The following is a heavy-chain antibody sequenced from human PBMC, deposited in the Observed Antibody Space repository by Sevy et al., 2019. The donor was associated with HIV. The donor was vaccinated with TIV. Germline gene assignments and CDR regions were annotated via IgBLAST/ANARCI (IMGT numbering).Heavy chain of an antibody. J-gene: IGHJ4*02. CDR1: GFTFSRYA. CDR2: MSYDGGNK. Sequence: GGSLRLSCAVSGFTFSRYAMHWVRQAPGKGLEWVAVMSYDGGNKYYADSVKGRFTISRDNSKNTLFLHMNSLRAEDTAVYYCAIIGMGQTYGTPPWYWGQGTLVTVSS. D-gene: IGHD3-10*01. V-gene: IGHV3-30-3*01. CDR3: AIIGMGQTYGTPPWY.